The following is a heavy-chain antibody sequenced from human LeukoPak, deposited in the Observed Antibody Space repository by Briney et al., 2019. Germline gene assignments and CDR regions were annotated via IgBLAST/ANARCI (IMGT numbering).Heavy chain of an antibody. CDR2: ISESGDKT. CDR3: AKETKVGPKTIAYFQD. V-gene: IGHV3-23*01. J-gene: IGHJ1*01. CDR1: GCSFSYHP. D-gene: IGHD3-9*01. Sequence: GAPLRLSCAAVGCSFSYHPSTRLRQPRGRVLGGFSLISESGDKTYYADYVEGRFTSSRDNSKNKLSLQMNVQTVEDTAVYSCAKETKVGPKTIAYFQDWGQGTLVTVSS.